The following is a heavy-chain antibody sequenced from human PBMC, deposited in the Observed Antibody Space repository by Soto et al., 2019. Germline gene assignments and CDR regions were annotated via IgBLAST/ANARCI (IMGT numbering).Heavy chain of an antibody. D-gene: IGHD3-22*01. CDR3: ARVVGLYYDNSPAGDFDF. J-gene: IGHJ4*02. Sequence: QVQLLESGPGLVKPSVTLSLTGTVSAVSGGSITSSHWWSWVRQPPGKGLEWIGEIHHSGTTNYNPSLKSRVTISVDKSKNQFTLRVRSVTAADKAGYYCARVVGLYYDNSPAGDFDFWGQGTLVTVSS. CDR1: GGSITSSHW. CDR2: IHHSGTT. V-gene: IGHV4-4*02.